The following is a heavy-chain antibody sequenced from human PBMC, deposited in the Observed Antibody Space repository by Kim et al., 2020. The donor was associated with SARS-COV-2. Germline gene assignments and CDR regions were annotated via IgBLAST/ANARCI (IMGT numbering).Heavy chain of an antibody. J-gene: IGHJ1*01. CDR3: AGLPGLVQDN. Sequence: SSCYTPALKERVRISVDRSKNQFSRKLSSVTAADTAVYYCAGLPGLVQDNWGQGTLVTVSS. V-gene: IGHV4-39*01. CDR2: SS. D-gene: IGHD6-6*01.